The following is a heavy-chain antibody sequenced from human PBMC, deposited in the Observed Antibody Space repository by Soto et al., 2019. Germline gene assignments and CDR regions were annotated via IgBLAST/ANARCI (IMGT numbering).Heavy chain of an antibody. J-gene: IGHJ5*02. CDR2: ISSSGSTI. CDR1: GFTFSDYY. D-gene: IGHD3-16*02. V-gene: IGHV3-11*01. CDR3: ARSRYDYIWGSYLT. Sequence: PGGSLRLSCAASGFTFSDYYMSWIRQAPGKGLEWVSYISSSGSTIYYADSVKGRFTISRDNAKNSLYLQMNSLRAEDTAVYYCARSRYDYIWGSYLTWGQGTLVTVSS.